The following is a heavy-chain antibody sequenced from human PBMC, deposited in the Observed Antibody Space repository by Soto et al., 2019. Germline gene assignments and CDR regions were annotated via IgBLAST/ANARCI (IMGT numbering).Heavy chain of an antibody. Sequence: ASVKVSCKASGYTFTSYAMHWVRQAPGQRLEWMGWINPNSGGTNYAQKFQGWVTMTRDTSMSTAYMELSRLRSEDTAVYYCARVEGYSSGWYDYWGQGTLVTVSS. CDR2: INPNSGGT. CDR3: ARVEGYSSGWYDY. CDR1: GYTFTSYA. D-gene: IGHD6-19*01. J-gene: IGHJ4*02. V-gene: IGHV1-2*04.